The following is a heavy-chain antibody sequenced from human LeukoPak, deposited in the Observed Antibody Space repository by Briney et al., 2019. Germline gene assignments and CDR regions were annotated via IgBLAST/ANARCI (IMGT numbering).Heavy chain of an antibody. Sequence: GGSLRLSCAASGSTFSSYSMNWVRQAPGKGLEWVSYISSSSSTIYYADSVKGRFTISRDNAKNSLYLQMNSLRAEDTAVYYCARDDPSHPVAPDYWGQGTLVTVSS. V-gene: IGHV3-48*04. D-gene: IGHD6-19*01. CDR3: ARDDPSHPVAPDY. J-gene: IGHJ4*02. CDR2: ISSSSSTI. CDR1: GSTFSSYS.